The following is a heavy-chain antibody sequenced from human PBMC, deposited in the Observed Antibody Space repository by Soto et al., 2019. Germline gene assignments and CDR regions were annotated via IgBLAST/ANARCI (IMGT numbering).Heavy chain of an antibody. CDR3: AKDLDVVMVLSATRGLDV. J-gene: IGHJ6*02. CDR2: ISYDGRSE. D-gene: IGHD2-15*01. V-gene: IGHV3-30*18. CDR1: GFTFSNFG. Sequence: GGSLRLSCVASGFTFSNFGMHWARQAPGKGLEWVAGISYDGRSEYYVDSVRGRFTLSRDNSKNTLSLQMISLRPEDTGVYYCAKDLDVVMVLSATRGLDVWGQGTTVTVSS.